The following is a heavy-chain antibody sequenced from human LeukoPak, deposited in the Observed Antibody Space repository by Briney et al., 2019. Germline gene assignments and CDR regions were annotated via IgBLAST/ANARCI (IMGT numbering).Heavy chain of an antibody. V-gene: IGHV3-30*02. D-gene: IGHD1-14*01. CDR2: IRYDGSNK. CDR3: AKSGVPRESRYWFDP. CDR1: GFTFSSYG. J-gene: IGHJ5*02. Sequence: HSGGSLRLPCAASGFTFSSYGMHWVRQAPGKGLEWVAFIRYDGSNKYYADSVKGRFTISRDNSKNTLYLQMNSLRAEDTAVYYCAKSGVPRESRYWFDPWGQGTLVTVSS.